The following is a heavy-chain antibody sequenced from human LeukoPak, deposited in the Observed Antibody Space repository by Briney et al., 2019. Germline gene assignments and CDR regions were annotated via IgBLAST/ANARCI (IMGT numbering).Heavy chain of an antibody. CDR1: GYSFTSYW. D-gene: IGHD2-8*01. V-gene: IGHV5-51*01. CDR3: ARNPHRMVGGYYFDY. CDR2: IYPGDSDT. Sequence: KAGESLKISCKGSGYSFTSYWIGWVRQMPGKGLEWMGIIYPGDSDTRYSPSFQGQVTISADKSISAAYLQWSSLKASDTAMYYCARNPHRMVGGYYFDYWGQGTLVTVSS. J-gene: IGHJ4*02.